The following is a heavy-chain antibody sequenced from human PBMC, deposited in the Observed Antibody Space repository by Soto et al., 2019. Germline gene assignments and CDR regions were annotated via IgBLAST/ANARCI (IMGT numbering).Heavy chain of an antibody. CDR3: ASLPATSDFDY. J-gene: IGHJ4*02. V-gene: IGHV4-4*02. D-gene: IGHD2-2*01. CDR1: GGSISSSNW. Sequence: QVQLQESGPGLVKPSGTLSLTCAVSGGSISSSNWWSWVRQPPGKGLEWIGEIYHSGSTNYNPSRRSRVTISVDKSKTQFSLKRSSVTAPATAVYYCASLPATSDFDYWGQGTLVTVSS. CDR2: IYHSGST.